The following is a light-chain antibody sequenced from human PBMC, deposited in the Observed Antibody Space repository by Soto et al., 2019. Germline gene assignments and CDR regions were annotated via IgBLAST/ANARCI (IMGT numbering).Light chain of an antibody. V-gene: IGKV1-39*01. J-gene: IGKJ1*01. CDR3: QHTYSTPPR. CDR2: AAS. CDR1: QSISTY. Sequence: DIQMTQSPSSLSASVGDRVTITCRASQSISTYLNWYQQKAGLAPKLLIYAASSLQSGVPSRFSGSGSGTDFTLTISSLQPEDFSNYYCQHTYSTPPRFGQGTKVDIK.